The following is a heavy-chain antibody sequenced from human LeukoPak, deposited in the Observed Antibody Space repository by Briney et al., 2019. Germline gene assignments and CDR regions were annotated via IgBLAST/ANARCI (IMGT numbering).Heavy chain of an antibody. CDR1: GASISGWY. Sequence: SETLSLTCTVSGASISGWYWSWIPQPPGKGLEWIGYVYGSGYTNYNPSLKSRVTMSIDTSKNHFSLKLTSVTAADTATYYCARETSLAGFASGLGFNYWGQGILVTVSS. D-gene: IGHD6-19*01. J-gene: IGHJ4*02. CDR2: VYGSGYT. V-gene: IGHV4-59*01. CDR3: ARETSLAGFASGLGFNY.